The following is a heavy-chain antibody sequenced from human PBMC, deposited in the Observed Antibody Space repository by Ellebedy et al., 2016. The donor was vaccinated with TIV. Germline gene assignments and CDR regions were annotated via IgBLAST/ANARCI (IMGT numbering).Heavy chain of an antibody. V-gene: IGHV4-39*07. CDR3: ARGLGPIGYCSSTSCYWDH. CDR2: IHYSGST. Sequence: SETLSLXXTVSGGSISSNSHYWGWIRQPPGKGLEWIGSIHYSGSTYYNPSLKSRVTISLDTSKNQFSLKLTSVTAADTAVYYCARGLGPIGYCSSTSCYWDHWGRGTLVTVSS. D-gene: IGHD2-2*01. J-gene: IGHJ4*02. CDR1: GGSISSNSHY.